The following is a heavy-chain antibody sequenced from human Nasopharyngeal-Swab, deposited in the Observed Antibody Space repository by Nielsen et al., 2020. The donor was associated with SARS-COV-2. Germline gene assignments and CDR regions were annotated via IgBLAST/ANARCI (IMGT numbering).Heavy chain of an antibody. J-gene: IGHJ5*02. Sequence: SGTLSLTCTVAGGSMSSSGYHWGWIRQPPGKGLEWIGSIHYGGGTYYNPSLSRRVTLAVDASRNQFSMTVTSVIAADTALYYCVRREYSNRLDPWGQGTLVTVSS. CDR3: VRREYSNRLDP. V-gene: IGHV4-39*01. D-gene: IGHD2/OR15-2a*01. CDR1: GGSMSSSGYH. CDR2: IHYGGGT.